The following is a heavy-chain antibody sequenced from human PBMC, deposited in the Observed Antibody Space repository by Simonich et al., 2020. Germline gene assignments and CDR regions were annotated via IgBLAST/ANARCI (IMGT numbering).Heavy chain of an antibody. J-gene: IGHJ4*02. CDR3: ARDTSYYGSGSYYFDY. CDR2: ISSSSSYI. D-gene: IGHD3-10*01. Sequence: GGGLVKPGGSLRLSCAASGFTFSSYSMNWVRQAPGKGLEWVSSISSSSSYIYYADSVKGRFTISRDNAKNSLYLQMNSLRAEDTDVYYCARDTSYYGSGSYYFDYWGQGTLVTVSS. CDR1: GFTFSSYS. V-gene: IGHV3-21*01.